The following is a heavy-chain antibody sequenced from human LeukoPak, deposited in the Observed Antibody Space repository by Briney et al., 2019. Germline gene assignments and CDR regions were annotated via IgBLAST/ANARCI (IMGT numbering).Heavy chain of an antibody. CDR3: ARDRLRLGYERTNWFDP. Sequence: ASVKVSCKASGYTFTGHYMHWVRQAPGQGLEWMGWINPNSGDTNYAQKFQGRVTMTRDTSINTAYMELRSLSSDDTAVYSCARDRLRLGYERTNWFDPWGQGTLVTVSS. J-gene: IGHJ5*02. V-gene: IGHV1-2*02. CDR1: GYTFTGHY. CDR2: INPNSGDT. D-gene: IGHD2-15*01.